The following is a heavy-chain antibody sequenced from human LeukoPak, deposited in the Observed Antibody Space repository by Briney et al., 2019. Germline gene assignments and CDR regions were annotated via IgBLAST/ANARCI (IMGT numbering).Heavy chain of an antibody. CDR3: AKDRGTTTTTRECGYFDS. D-gene: IGHD4-11*01. V-gene: IGHV3-33*06. CDR1: GFTFGSFG. Sequence: GGSLRLSCATAGFTFGSFGMHWVRQAPGKGLEWVAVIWYDGSEKYYADSVKGRFTISRDNSRNTVYLQMSSLRVDDTAIYYCAKDRGTTTTTRECGYFDSWGQGTLVTVSS. CDR2: IWYDGSEK. J-gene: IGHJ4*02.